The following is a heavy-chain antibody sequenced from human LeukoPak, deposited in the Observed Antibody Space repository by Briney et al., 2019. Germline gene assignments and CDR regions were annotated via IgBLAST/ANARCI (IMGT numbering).Heavy chain of an antibody. CDR1: GGSISSYY. D-gene: IGHD4-23*01. CDR2: IHNSGST. CDR3: ARSVVTLYWYFDL. V-gene: IGHV4-59*01. J-gene: IGHJ2*01. Sequence: SETLSLTCNVSGGSISSYYWSWIRQPPGKGLEGIGYIHNSGSTRYSPSLESRVTASLDTSKNQISLKLRSVTTAYTAVYYCARSVVTLYWYFDLWGRGTLVTVSS.